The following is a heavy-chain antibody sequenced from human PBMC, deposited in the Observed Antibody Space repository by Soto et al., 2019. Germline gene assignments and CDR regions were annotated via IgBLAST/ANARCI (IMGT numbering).Heavy chain of an antibody. V-gene: IGHV1-18*01. CDR3: ARDLADWYSGYDLVPGY. CDR1: GYTFTSYG. Sequence: VASVKVSCKASGYTFTSYGISWVRQAPGQGLEWMGWISAYNGNTNYAQKLQGRVTITADESTSTAYMELSSLRSEDTAVYYCARDLADWYSGYDLVPGYWGQGTLVTVSS. D-gene: IGHD5-12*01. J-gene: IGHJ4*02. CDR2: ISAYNGNT.